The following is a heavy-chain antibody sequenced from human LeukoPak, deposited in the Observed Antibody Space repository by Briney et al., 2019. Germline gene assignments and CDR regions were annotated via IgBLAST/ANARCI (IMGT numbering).Heavy chain of an antibody. V-gene: IGHV1-2*02. D-gene: IGHD6-19*01. Sequence: VASVKVSCKASGYIFTGYYMHWVRQAPGQGLEWMGWINPDSGGTYFAQKFQGRVTMTRDTSISTAYMELSRLRSDDTAVYYCARERLKWLTYHPDYWGQGTLVTVSS. CDR2: INPDSGGT. CDR1: GYIFTGYY. CDR3: ARERLKWLTYHPDY. J-gene: IGHJ4*02.